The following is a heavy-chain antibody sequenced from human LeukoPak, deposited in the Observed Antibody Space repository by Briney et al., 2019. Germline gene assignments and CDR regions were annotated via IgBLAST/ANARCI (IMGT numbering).Heavy chain of an antibody. Sequence: GGSLRLSCAASGFTFSSYGMHWVRQGPGKGLEWVAFIRHDGSNKYYADSVKGRFTISRDNSKNTLYLQMNSLRAEDTAVYYCAKGGGSGYSSGWYNYWGQGTLVTVSS. CDR3: AKGGGSGYSSGWYNY. J-gene: IGHJ4*02. CDR2: IRHDGSNK. CDR1: GFTFSSYG. V-gene: IGHV3-30*02. D-gene: IGHD6-19*01.